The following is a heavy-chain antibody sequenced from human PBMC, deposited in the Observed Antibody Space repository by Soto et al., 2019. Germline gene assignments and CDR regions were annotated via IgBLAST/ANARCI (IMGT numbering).Heavy chain of an antibody. CDR3: ASHSGIANSESH. Sequence: GESLKISCKGSGFSFTTNWIAWVRQMPGKGLEWMGIIYPGDSDTRYSPSFEGQVAISADKSISTAYLQWSSLRASDTAMYYCASHSGIANSESHWGQGTLVTVYS. J-gene: IGHJ1*01. CDR1: GFSFTTNW. D-gene: IGHD6-13*01. CDR2: IYPGDSDT. V-gene: IGHV5-51*01.